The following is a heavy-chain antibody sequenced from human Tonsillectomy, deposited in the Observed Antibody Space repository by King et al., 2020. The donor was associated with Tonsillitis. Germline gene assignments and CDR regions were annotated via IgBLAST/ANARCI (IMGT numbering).Heavy chain of an antibody. CDR1: GGSISSYY. V-gene: IGHV4-59*08. Sequence: VQLQESGPGLVKPSETLSLTCTVSGGSISSYYWSWIRQPPGKGLEWIGYIYYSGSTNYNTSLKSRVTISVDTSKNQFSLKLSSVTAADTAVYYCARLLTYYYDSSGYYRAFDIWGQGTMVTVSS. CDR2: IYYSGST. CDR3: ARLLTYYYDSSGYYRAFDI. J-gene: IGHJ3*02. D-gene: IGHD3-22*01.